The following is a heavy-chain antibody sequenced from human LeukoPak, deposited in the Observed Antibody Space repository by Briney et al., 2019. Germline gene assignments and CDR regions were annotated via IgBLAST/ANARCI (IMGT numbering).Heavy chain of an antibody. J-gene: IGHJ4*02. V-gene: IGHV1-2*02. D-gene: IGHD3-10*01. Sequence: GASVKLSCNASGYTFTVYYIHWERHSPGRGLELLGWIDPDSAGTNYAQNFQCRVTMTRDTSLTTAYMKLSGLRSDDTAVYYCARDSTMIRGTIIIDVDFDYWGQGTLVTVSS. CDR2: IDPDSAGT. CDR3: ARDSTMIRGTIIIDVDFDY. CDR1: GYTFTVYY.